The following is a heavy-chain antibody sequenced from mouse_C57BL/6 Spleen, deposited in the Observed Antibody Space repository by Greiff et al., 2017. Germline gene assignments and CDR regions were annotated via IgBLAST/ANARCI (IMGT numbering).Heavy chain of an antibody. V-gene: IGHV1-80*01. J-gene: IGHJ3*01. Sequence: VQLQQSGAELVKPGASVKISCKASGYAFSSYWMNWVKQRPGKGLEWIGQIYPGDGDTNYNGKFKGKATLTADKSSSTAYMQLSSLTSEDSAVYFCARMYYGSSTAWFAYWGQGTLVTVSA. CDR1: GYAFSSYW. CDR2: IYPGDGDT. D-gene: IGHD1-1*01. CDR3: ARMYYGSSTAWFAY.